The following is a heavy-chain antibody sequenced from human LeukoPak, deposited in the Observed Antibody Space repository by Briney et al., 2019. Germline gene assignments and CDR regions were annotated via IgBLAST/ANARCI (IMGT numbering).Heavy chain of an antibody. CDR1: GFTFSSYS. D-gene: IGHD3-22*01. CDR3: ASDYYDSSGYYRDAFDI. Sequence: GGSLRLSCAASGFTFSSYSMTWVRQAPGKGLEWVSSISSSSSYIYYADSVKGRFTISRDNAKNSLSLKMNSVRAEDTAVYYCASDYYDSSGYYRDAFDIWGQGTMVTVSS. CDR2: ISSSSSYI. J-gene: IGHJ3*02. V-gene: IGHV3-21*01.